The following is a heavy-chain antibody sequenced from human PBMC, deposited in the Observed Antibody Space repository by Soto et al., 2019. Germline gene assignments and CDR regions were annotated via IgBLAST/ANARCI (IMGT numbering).Heavy chain of an antibody. CDR3: LTDLPSMRGEAL. D-gene: IGHD2-21*02. CDR2: ISSGSTYI. J-gene: IGHJ4*02. CDR1: GFTFNSYS. Sequence: EMQLVESGGGLVKPGGSLRLSCAASGFTFNSYSMNWVRQAPGKGLEWVSSISSGSTYIYYADSVKGRFTISRDNAKNSLNLHMNSLSADDSALYYCLTDLPSMRGEALWGQGTLVTVSS. V-gene: IGHV3-21*01.